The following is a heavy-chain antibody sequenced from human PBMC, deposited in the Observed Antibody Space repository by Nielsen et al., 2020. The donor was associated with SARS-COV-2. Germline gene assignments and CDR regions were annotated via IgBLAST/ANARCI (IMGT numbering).Heavy chain of an antibody. CDR3: ARVDYDSSGYIGHFDY. CDR1: GFTFSTYA. Sequence: GESLKISCAASGFTFSTYAMHWVRQAPGKGLEWVAVISYDGSNKYYADSVKGRFTISRDNSKNTLYLQMNSLRAEDTAVYYCARVDYDSSGYIGHFDYWGQGTLVIVSS. V-gene: IGHV3-30-3*01. D-gene: IGHD3-22*01. J-gene: IGHJ4*02. CDR2: ISYDGSNK.